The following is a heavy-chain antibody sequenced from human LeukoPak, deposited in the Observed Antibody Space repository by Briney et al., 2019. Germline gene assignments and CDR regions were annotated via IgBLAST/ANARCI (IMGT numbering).Heavy chain of an antibody. CDR1: GFTFSSYS. Sequence: PGGSLRLSCAASGFTFSSYSMNWVRQAPGKGLEWVSSISSSSSYIYYADSVKGRFTISRDNAKNSLYLQMNSLRAEDTAVYYCARSALYYYGMDVWGQGTTVTVSS. CDR2: ISSSSSYI. CDR3: ARSALYYYGMDV. J-gene: IGHJ6*02. V-gene: IGHV3-21*01.